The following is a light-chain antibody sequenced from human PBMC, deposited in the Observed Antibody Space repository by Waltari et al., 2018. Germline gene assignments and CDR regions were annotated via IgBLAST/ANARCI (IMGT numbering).Light chain of an antibody. Sequence: QSGLTQPASVSGSPGQSITIPCTGTSSDVGNYNLVPWYQQYPGKAPQRMVYEVTNRASGVSDRFSGSKSGNTASLTIHGLQSEDEADYYCCSYVGLGIYVFGSGTKVTVL. V-gene: IGLV2-23*02. CDR1: SSDVGNYNL. CDR2: EVT. J-gene: IGLJ1*01. CDR3: CSYVGLGIYV.